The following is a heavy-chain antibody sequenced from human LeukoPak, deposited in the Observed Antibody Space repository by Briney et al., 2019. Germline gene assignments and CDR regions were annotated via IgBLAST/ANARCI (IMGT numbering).Heavy chain of an antibody. CDR1: GYTLTELS. J-gene: IGHJ4*02. Sequence: GASVKVSCKVSGYTLTELSMHWVRQAPGQGLEWMGIINPSGGSTSYAQKFQGRVTMTRDTSTSTVYMELSSLRSEDTAVYYCARSGEQQLVQAGYFDYWGQGTLVTVSS. V-gene: IGHV1-46*01. CDR2: INPSGGST. D-gene: IGHD6-13*01. CDR3: ARSGEQQLVQAGYFDY.